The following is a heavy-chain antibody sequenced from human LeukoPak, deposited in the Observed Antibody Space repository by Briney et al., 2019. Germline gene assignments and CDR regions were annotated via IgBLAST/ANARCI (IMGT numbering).Heavy chain of an antibody. D-gene: IGHD3-3*01. V-gene: IGHV3-48*01. J-gene: IGHJ4*02. CDR2: ISSSSSTI. CDR3: ARDPYDFWSGYYMEFDY. Sequence: GGSLRLTCAASGFTFSSYSMNWVRQAPGKGLEWVSYISSSSSTIYYADSVKGRFTISRDNAKNSLYLQMNSLRAEDTAVYYCARDPYDFWSGYYMEFDYWGQGTLVTVSS. CDR1: GFTFSSYS.